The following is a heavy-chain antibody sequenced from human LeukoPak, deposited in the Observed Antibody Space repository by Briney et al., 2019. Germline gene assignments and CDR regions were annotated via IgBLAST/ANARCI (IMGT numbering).Heavy chain of an antibody. CDR2: IYHSGST. J-gene: IGHJ4*02. CDR1: GGSISSSNW. CDR3: ARDGGGSDC. Sequence: PSGTLSLTCAVSGGSISSSNWWSWVRQPPGKGLEWIGQIYHSGSTNYNPSLKGRVTISVDKSNNHFSLTLSSVTAADTAVYYCARDGGGSDCWGQGTLVTVSS. D-gene: IGHD2-15*01. V-gene: IGHV4-4*02.